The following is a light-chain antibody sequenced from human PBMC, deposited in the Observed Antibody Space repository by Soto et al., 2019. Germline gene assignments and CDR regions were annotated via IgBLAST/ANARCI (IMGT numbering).Light chain of an antibody. CDR1: QSVSSN. J-gene: IGKJ2*01. CDR2: GAS. Sequence: EIEMTQSPATRSVSPGERATVSCRASQSVSSNLAWYQQKPGQAPRLLIYGASTRATGIPARFSGSGSGTEFTLTIGSLQSEDFAVYYCQQYNNWPRTFGQGTKLEIK. CDR3: QQYNNWPRT. V-gene: IGKV3-15*01.